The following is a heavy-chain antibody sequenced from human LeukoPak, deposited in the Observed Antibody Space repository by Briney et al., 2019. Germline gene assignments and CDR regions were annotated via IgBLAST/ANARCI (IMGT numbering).Heavy chain of an antibody. V-gene: IGHV5-51*01. CDR2: IYPGDSDI. D-gene: IGHD2-15*01. CDR1: GYSFTSYW. J-gene: IGHJ5*02. CDR3: ARQEYCSGGSCYTWFDP. Sequence: GESLKISCKGSGYSFTSYWIGWVRQKPGKGLECMGIIYPGDSDIRYSPSFQGQVTISADKSISTAYLQWSSLKASDTAMYYCARQEYCSGGSCYTWFDPWGQGTLVTVSS.